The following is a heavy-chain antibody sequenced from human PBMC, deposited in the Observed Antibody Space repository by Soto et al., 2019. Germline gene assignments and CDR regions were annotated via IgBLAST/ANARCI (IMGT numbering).Heavy chain of an antibody. D-gene: IGHD3-9*01. J-gene: IGHJ6*03. CDR3: ARVLRYYDILTGSGYYYYMDV. V-gene: IGHV3-48*01. CDR2: ISSSSSTI. CDR1: GFTFSSYS. Sequence: GGSLRLSCAASGFTFSSYSMNWVRQAPGKGLEWVSYISSSSSTIYYADSVKGRFTISRDNAKNSLYLQMNSLRAEDTAVYYCARVLRYYDILTGSGYYYYMDVWGKGTTVTVSS.